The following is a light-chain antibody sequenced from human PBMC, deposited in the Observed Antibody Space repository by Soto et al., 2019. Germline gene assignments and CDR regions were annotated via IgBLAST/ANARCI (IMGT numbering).Light chain of an antibody. V-gene: IGKV3-15*01. CDR3: QQYNNWPLYT. CDR2: GAS. Sequence: EIVMTQSPATLSVSPGERATLSCRASQSVSSNLAWYQQKPGQAPRLLIYGASTRATGIPARFSGSGSGTEFTLNISSLQSEDFAVYYCQQYNNWPLYTFGQGNKLEIK. CDR1: QSVSSN. J-gene: IGKJ2*01.